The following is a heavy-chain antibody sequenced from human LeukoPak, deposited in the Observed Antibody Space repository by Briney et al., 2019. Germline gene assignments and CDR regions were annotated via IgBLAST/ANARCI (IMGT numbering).Heavy chain of an antibody. CDR3: ARGRVGYSYGYGTFAY. CDR2: INHSGST. CDR1: GGSFSGYY. J-gene: IGHJ4*02. V-gene: IGHV4-34*01. Sequence: SETLSLTCAVYGGSFSGYYWSWIRQPPGKGLEWIGEINHSGSTNYNPSLKSRVTISVDTPKNQFSLKLSSVTAADTAVYYCARGRVGYSYGYGTFAYWGQGTLVTVSS. D-gene: IGHD5-18*01.